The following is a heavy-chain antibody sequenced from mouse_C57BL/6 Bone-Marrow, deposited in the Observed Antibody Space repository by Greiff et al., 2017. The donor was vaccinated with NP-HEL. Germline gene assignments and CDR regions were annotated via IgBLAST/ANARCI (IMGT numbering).Heavy chain of an antibody. CDR2: IYPRSGNT. J-gene: IGHJ1*03. Sequence: QVQLQQSGAELARPGASVKLSCKASGYTFTSYGISWVKQRTGQGLEWIGEIYPRSGNTYYNEKFKGKATLTADKSSSTAYMELRSLTSEDSAVYFCARESYYGNPWYFDVWGTGTTVTVSS. D-gene: IGHD2-1*01. CDR1: GYTFTSYG. CDR3: ARESYYGNPWYFDV. V-gene: IGHV1-81*01.